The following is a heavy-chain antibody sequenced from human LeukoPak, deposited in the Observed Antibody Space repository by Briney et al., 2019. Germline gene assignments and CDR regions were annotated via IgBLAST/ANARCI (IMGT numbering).Heavy chain of an antibody. V-gene: IGHV4-59*01. J-gene: IGHJ3*02. D-gene: IGHD1-7*01. Sequence: MASETLSLTCTVSGGSISSYYWSWIRQPPGKGLEWIGCIYYSGSTNYNPSLKSRVTISVDTSKNQFSLKLSSVTAADTAVYYCAKDDKYNWNYGSAFDIWGQGTMVTVSS. CDR3: AKDDKYNWNYGSAFDI. CDR1: GGSISSYY. CDR2: IYYSGST.